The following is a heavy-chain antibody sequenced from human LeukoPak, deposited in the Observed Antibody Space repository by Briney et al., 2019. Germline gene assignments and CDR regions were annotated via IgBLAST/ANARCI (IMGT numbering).Heavy chain of an antibody. Sequence: SVKASCKASGGTFSSYAISWVRQAPGQGLEGMGGIIPIFGTANYAQKFQGTVTITADESTSTDYMELSSLRSEDTAVYYCACYGSGSYYNADFDIWGQGTMVTVSS. J-gene: IGHJ3*02. CDR2: IIPIFGTA. CDR3: ACYGSGSYYNADFDI. CDR1: GGTFSSYA. V-gene: IGHV1-69*13. D-gene: IGHD3-10*01.